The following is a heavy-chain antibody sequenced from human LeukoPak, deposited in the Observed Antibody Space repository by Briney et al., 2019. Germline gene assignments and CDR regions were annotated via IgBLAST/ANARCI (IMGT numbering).Heavy chain of an antibody. D-gene: IGHD3-10*01. Sequence: KTSETLSLTCTVSGGSISSGDYYWSWIRQPPGKGLEWIGYIYYSGSTYYNPSLKSRVTISVDTSKNQFSLKLNSVTAADTAVYYCARENLSFGELLYFVWFDPWGQGTLVTVSS. V-gene: IGHV4-30-4*01. J-gene: IGHJ5*02. CDR3: ARENLSFGELLYFVWFDP. CDR1: GGSISSGDYY. CDR2: IYYSGST.